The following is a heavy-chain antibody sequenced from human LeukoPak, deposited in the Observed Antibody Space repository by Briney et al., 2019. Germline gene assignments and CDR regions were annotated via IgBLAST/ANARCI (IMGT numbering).Heavy chain of an antibody. CDR2: IYYSGST. V-gene: IGHV4-30-4*01. J-gene: IGHJ5*02. Sequence: PSETLSLTCTVSGGSISSGDYYWSWIRQPPGKGLEWIGYIYYSGSTYYNPSLKSRVTISVDTSKNQFSLKLSSVTAADTAVYYCAREHCTNGVCYTANWFDPWGQGTLATVSS. CDR1: GGSISSGDYY. D-gene: IGHD2-8*01. CDR3: AREHCTNGVCYTANWFDP.